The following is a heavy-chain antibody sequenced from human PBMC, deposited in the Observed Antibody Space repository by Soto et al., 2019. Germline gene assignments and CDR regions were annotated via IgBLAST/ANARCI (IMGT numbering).Heavy chain of an antibody. CDR1: GFTFSSYA. Sequence: PGGSLRLSCAASGFTFSSYAMHWVRQAPGKGLEWVAVIWYDGSNKYYADSVKGRFTISRDNSKNTLYLQMNSLRAEDTAVYYCARDTTYSNYELGDYWGQGTLVTVSS. CDR3: ARDTTYSNYELGDY. D-gene: IGHD4-4*01. CDR2: IWYDGSNK. V-gene: IGHV3-33*08. J-gene: IGHJ4*02.